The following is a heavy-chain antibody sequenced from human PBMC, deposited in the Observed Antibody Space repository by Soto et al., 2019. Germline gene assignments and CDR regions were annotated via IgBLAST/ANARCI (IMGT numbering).Heavy chain of an antibody. J-gene: IGHJ5*02. D-gene: IGHD3-3*01. CDR3: ARDGDPGYSFWSGPLGGGRFDP. Sequence: QVQLVQSGAEVKEPGSSVNVSCKTSGGTFGNTAVTWVRQVPGQGLEWIGGIVPLFGTANYAQKFRGRVMITADDSTSTAYMDLSILRSDDTAIYYCARDGDPGYSFWSGPLGGGRFDPWGQGTLVTVSS. CDR2: IVPLFGTA. V-gene: IGHV1-69*12. CDR1: GGTFGNTA.